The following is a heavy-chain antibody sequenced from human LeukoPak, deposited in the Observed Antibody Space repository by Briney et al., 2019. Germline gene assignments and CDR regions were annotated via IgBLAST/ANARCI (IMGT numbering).Heavy chain of an antibody. D-gene: IGHD1-26*01. J-gene: IGHJ4*02. CDR2: ISWDGNKP. V-gene: IGHV3-43*01. Sequence: GGSLRLSCTASGFTFHDHTMHWVRQAPGKGLEWVSLISWDGNKPYYADSVKGRFTISRDNSQNSLFLQMNSLRAEDTAVYYCAKDQEGGSYPLDYWGQGTLVTVSS. CDR1: GFTFHDHT. CDR3: AKDQEGGSYPLDY.